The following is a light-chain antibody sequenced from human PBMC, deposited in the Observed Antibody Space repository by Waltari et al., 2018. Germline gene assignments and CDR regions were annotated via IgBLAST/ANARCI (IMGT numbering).Light chain of an antibody. CDR2: WAS. V-gene: IGKV4-1*01. CDR3: QQFYSRPWT. Sequence: DIVMTQSPDSLAVSLGDRATISCKSTQSLFYSSNNKDYLAWYTKKPGQPPVLLMSWASTRESGVPDRFTGSGSGTDFTLTISGLQAEDVAVYYCQQFYSRPWTFGQGTKVEI. J-gene: IGKJ1*01. CDR1: QSLFYSSNNKDY.